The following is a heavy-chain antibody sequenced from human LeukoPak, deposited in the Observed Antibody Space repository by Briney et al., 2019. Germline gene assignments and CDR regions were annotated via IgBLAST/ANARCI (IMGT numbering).Heavy chain of an antibody. CDR1: GYTFTGYY. Sequence: ASVKVSCKASGYTFTGYYMHWVRQAPGQGLEWMGWINPNSGGTNYAQKFQGRVTMTRDTSISTAYMELSSLRSEDTAVYYCARSSALGYCTNGVCYSNWFDPWGQGTLVTVSS. V-gene: IGHV1-2*02. D-gene: IGHD2-8*01. CDR3: ARSSALGYCTNGVCYSNWFDP. CDR2: INPNSGGT. J-gene: IGHJ5*02.